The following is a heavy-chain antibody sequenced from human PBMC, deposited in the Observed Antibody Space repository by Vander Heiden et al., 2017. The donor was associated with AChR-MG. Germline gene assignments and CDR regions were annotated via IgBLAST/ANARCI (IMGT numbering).Heavy chain of an antibody. CDR3: ARGRVSGYYYPYYYYYGMDV. J-gene: IGHJ6*02. CDR2: IIPIFGTA. V-gene: IGHV1-69*01. CDR1: GGTFSSYA. Sequence: QVQLVQSGAEVKKPGSSVKVSCKASGGTFSSYAISWVRQAPGQGLEWMGGIIPIFGTANYAQKFQGRVTITADESTSTAYMELSSLRSEDTAVYYCARGRVSGYYYPYYYYYGMDVWGQGTTVTVSS. D-gene: IGHD3-22*01.